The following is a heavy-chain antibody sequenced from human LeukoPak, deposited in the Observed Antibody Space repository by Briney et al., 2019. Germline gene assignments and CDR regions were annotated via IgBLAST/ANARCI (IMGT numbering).Heavy chain of an antibody. CDR1: GISVSSNY. J-gene: IGHJ3*02. Sequence: GGSLRLSCAASGISVSSNYMSWVRQAPGKGLEWVSYISSSGSTIYYADSVKGRFTISRDNAKKSLYLQMNSLRAEDTAVYYCARARLTDYVWGRRTFDIWGQGTMVTISS. CDR2: ISSSGSTI. D-gene: IGHD3-16*01. CDR3: ARARLTDYVWGRRTFDI. V-gene: IGHV3-11*04.